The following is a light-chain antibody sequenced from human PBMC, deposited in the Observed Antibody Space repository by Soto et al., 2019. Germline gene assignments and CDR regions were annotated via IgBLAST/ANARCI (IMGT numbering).Light chain of an antibody. CDR2: GAS. J-gene: IGKJ1*01. CDR3: QQYLDWPRT. CDR1: QSVGSD. V-gene: IGKV3-15*01. Sequence: EIVMTQSPATLSVSPGARATLSRRASQSVGSDLVWYRQKPGQAPRLLIYGASNRATGVPDRFSGSGSGTVFTLTVSSLQSDDFEVYYCQQYLDWPRTFGQGTKVEIK.